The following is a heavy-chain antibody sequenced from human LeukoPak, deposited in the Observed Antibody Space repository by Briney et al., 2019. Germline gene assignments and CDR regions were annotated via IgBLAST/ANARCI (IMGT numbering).Heavy chain of an antibody. J-gene: IGHJ4*02. CDR2: ISYDGSNK. Sequence: GGSLRLSCAASGFTFSSYAMHWVRQAPGKGLEWVAVISYDGSNKYYADSVKGRFTISRDNSKNTPYLQMNSLRAEDTAVYYCARDRPPHIAAAGENFDYWGQGTLVTVSS. CDR3: ARDRPPHIAAAGENFDY. D-gene: IGHD6-13*01. V-gene: IGHV3-30*01. CDR1: GFTFSSYA.